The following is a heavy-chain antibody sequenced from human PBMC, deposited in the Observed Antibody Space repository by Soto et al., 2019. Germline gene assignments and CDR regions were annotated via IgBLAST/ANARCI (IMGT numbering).Heavy chain of an antibody. CDR3: AAYSSSENRFDP. CDR1: GGSISSYY. J-gene: IGHJ5*02. D-gene: IGHD6-6*01. CDR2: IYYSGST. Sequence: SETLSLTCTVSGGSISSYYWSWIRQPPGKGLEWIGYIYYSGSTNYNPSLKSRVTISVDTSKNQFSLKLSSVTAADTAVYYCAAYSSSENRFDPWGKGTLVTVSS. V-gene: IGHV4-59*08.